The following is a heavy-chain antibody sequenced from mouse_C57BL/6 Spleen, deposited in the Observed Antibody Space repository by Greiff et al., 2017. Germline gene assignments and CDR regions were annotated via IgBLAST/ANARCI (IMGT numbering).Heavy chain of an antibody. CDR1: GYTFTSYW. V-gene: IGHV1-5*01. CDR3: TSYVPVDY. CDR2: IYPGNSDT. J-gene: IGHJ2*01. Sequence: VQLQQSGTVLVRPGASVKMSCKTSGYTFTSYWMHWVKQRPGQGLEWIGAIYPGNSDTSYNEKFKGKATLTVVKSASTAYMELSRLTDGDSGVNYSTSYVPVDYWGQGTTLTVSS. D-gene: IGHD2-12*01.